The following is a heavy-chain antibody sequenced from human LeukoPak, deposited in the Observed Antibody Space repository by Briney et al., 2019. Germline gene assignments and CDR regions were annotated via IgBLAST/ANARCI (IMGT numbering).Heavy chain of an antibody. J-gene: IGHJ4*02. CDR3: ARSYDYVWGSYRETPYYFDY. CDR2: IYHRGST. V-gene: IGHV4-38-2*02. D-gene: IGHD3-16*02. CDR1: GYSISNGYY. Sequence: SETLSLTCTVSGYSISNGYYWGWIRQPPGKGLEWVGSIYHRGSTYYNPSLKSRVTISVDTSKNQFSLKLSSVTAADTAVYYCARSYDYVWGSYRETPYYFDYWGQGTLVTVSS.